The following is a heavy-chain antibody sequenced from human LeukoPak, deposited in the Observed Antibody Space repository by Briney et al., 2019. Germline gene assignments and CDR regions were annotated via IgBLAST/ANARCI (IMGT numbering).Heavy chain of an antibody. J-gene: IGHJ5*02. Sequence: SETLSLTCAVYGGSFSGCYWSWIRQPPGKGLEWIGEINHSGSTNYNPSLKSRVTISVDTSKNQFSLKLSSVTAADTAVYYCARWQYDTAAGWFDPWGQGTLVTVSS. CDR1: GGSFSGCY. D-gene: IGHD3-22*01. CDR3: ARWQYDTAAGWFDP. V-gene: IGHV4-34*01. CDR2: INHSGST.